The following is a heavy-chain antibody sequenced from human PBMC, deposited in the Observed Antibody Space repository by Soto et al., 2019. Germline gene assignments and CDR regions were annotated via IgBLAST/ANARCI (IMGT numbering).Heavy chain of an antibody. D-gene: IGHD3-3*02. CDR2: VFSSGST. V-gene: IGHV4-4*07. J-gene: IGHJ6*02. CDR1: GGAISSYY. Sequence: SETLSLTCIVPGGAISSYYWIWVRQPAGKGREWIGRVFSSGSTNYNASLKSRVTMSIDTSKNEVSLTLRSVTAADTAVYYCARVAFSYFGMDVWGPGTTVTVSS. CDR3: ARVAFSYFGMDV.